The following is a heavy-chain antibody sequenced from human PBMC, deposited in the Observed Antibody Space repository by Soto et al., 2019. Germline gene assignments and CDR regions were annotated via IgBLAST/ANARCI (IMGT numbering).Heavy chain of an antibody. CDR3: ARMATYGTLKWFDP. D-gene: IGHD1-1*01. CDR1: GYAFGDYD. CDR2: MNPNSANT. V-gene: IGHV1-8*01. J-gene: IGHJ5*02. Sequence: QVQLVQSGAEVQRPGASVKVSCRASGYAFGDYDISWVRQAPGQGLEWMGWMNPNSANTGYVQKFQGRVSMTRDMSISTAYMELSRLRPEDTAIYYCARMATYGTLKWFDPWGQGALVTVSS.